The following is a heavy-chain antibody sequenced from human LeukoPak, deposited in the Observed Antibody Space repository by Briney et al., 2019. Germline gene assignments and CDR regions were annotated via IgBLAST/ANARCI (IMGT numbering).Heavy chain of an antibody. CDR2: IYYSGST. Sequence: SETLSLTCTVSGGSISSSSYYWGWIRQPPGKGLEWIGSIYYSGSTYYNPSLKSRVTISVGTSKSQFSLKLSSVTAADTAVYYCARVRGYSYGELDSWGQGTLVTVSS. CDR1: GGSISSSSYY. CDR3: ARVRGYSYGELDS. D-gene: IGHD5-18*01. V-gene: IGHV4-39*07. J-gene: IGHJ4*02.